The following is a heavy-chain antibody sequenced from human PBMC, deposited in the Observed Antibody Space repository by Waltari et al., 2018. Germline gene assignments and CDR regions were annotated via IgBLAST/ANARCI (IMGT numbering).Heavy chain of an antibody. CDR1: GYTLTELS. CDR3: ATYITGVLVVIDAFDI. Sequence: QVQLVQSGAEVKKPGASVKVSCKVSGYTLTELSMHWVRQAPGKGLEWMGGFDPEDGETIYAQKFQGRVTMTEDTAADTAYMELSSLRSEDTAVYYCATYITGVLVVIDAFDIWGQGTMVTVSS. D-gene: IGHD3-22*01. J-gene: IGHJ3*02. CDR2: FDPEDGET. V-gene: IGHV1-24*01.